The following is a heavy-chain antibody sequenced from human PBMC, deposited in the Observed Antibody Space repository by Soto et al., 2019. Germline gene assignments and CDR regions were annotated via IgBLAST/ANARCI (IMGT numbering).Heavy chain of an antibody. V-gene: IGHV1-18*04. CDR1: GYIFSRYG. J-gene: IGHJ6*02. Sequence: QVQLVQSGPEVRKPGASVKVSCKASGYIFSRYGISWVRQAPGQGLEWMAWISGYNGNTKFGARVQGRVNVTTDTSTSTAYMELRSLRSDDTDVYDCAREAAAERNYYGLDVWGQGTTVIVSS. D-gene: IGHD6-13*01. CDR3: AREAAAERNYYGLDV. CDR2: ISGYNGNT.